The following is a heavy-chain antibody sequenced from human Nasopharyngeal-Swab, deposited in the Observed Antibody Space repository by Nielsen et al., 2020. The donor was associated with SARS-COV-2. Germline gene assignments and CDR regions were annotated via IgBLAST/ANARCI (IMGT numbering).Heavy chain of an antibody. CDR1: GLSFRTYG. CDR2: ISGYNGNT. J-gene: IGHJ6*03. D-gene: IGHD4-11*01. CDR3: ARDRTTSLGDYDVDV. V-gene: IGHV1-18*01. Sequence: ASVKVSCKASGLSFRTYGFSWVRQAPGQGLEWMGWISGYNGNTNYAGKFQGRVTLNTDTSTSTVYMELRSLRSDDTAVYYCARDRTTSLGDYDVDVWGKGTTVTVSS.